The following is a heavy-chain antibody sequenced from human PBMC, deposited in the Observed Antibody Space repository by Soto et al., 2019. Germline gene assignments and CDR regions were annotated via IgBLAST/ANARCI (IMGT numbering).Heavy chain of an antibody. J-gene: IGHJ4*02. CDR3: ARVGYSYGRPWDDY. CDR2: ISAYNGNT. D-gene: IGHD5-18*01. V-gene: IGHV1-18*01. Sequence: ASVKVSCKASGYTFTRYGISWVRQAPGQGLEWMGWISAYNGNTNYAQKLQGRVTMTTDTSTSTAYMELRSLRSDDTAVYYCARVGYSYGRPWDDYWGQGTLVTVSS. CDR1: GYTFTRYG.